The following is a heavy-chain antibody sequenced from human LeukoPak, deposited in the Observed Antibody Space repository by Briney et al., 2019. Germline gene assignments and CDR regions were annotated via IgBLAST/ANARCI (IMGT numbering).Heavy chain of an antibody. D-gene: IGHD4-17*01. CDR2: IYYSGST. Sequence: SETLSLTCTVSGGSVSSGSYYWSWIRQPPGKGLEWIGYIYYSGSTNYNPSLQSRVTISVDTSKNQFSLKLISVTAADTAVYYCARDSSTVTGDAFDIWGQGTMVTVSS. J-gene: IGHJ3*02. V-gene: IGHV4-61*01. CDR1: GGSVSSGSYY. CDR3: ARDSSTVTGDAFDI.